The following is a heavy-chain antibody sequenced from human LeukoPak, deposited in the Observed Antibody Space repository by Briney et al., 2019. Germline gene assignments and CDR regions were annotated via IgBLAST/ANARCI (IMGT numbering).Heavy chain of an antibody. CDR2: IKQDGSEK. J-gene: IGHJ4*02. D-gene: IGHD4-11*01. V-gene: IGHV3-7*03. CDR3: ARPRQMTTVTSFDY. Sequence: GSLRLSCAASGFSFSNYWMSWVRQAPGKGLEWVANIKQDGSEKYYVDSVKGRFTLSSDNAKNSLYLQMNNLRAEDTAVYYCARPRQMTTVTSFDYWGQGTLVTVSS. CDR1: GFSFSNYW.